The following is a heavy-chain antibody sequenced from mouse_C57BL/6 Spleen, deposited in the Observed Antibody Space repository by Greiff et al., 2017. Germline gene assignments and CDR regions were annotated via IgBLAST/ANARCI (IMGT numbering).Heavy chain of an antibody. CDR2: IYPGSGRT. V-gene: IGHV1-55*01. J-gene: IGHJ2*01. D-gene: IGHD3-2*02. CDR3: ARGTAQKDYFDY. CDR1: GYTFTSYW. Sequence: QVQLQQPGAELVKPGASVKMSCKASGYTFTSYWITWVKQRPGQGLEWIGDIYPGSGRTNYNEKFKSKATLTVDTSSSTAYIQLNSLTSEDSAVYYCARGTAQKDYFDYWGQGTTLTVSS.